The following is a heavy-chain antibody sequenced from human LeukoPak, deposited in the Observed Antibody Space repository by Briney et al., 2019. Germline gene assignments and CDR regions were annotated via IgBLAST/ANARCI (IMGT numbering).Heavy chain of an antibody. D-gene: IGHD6-6*01. V-gene: IGHV4-59*01. CDR1: GGSISNKY. J-gene: IGHJ6*03. CDR3: ARDWGVGGRPGYMDV. CDR2: IYYSGNT. Sequence: PSETLSLTCTVSGGSISNKYWSWIRQPPGKGLEWIGYIYYSGNTNYNPSLKSRVTILVDTSKNQVSLTLSSVTAADTAVYFCARDWGVGGRPGYMDVWGKGTTVTVSS.